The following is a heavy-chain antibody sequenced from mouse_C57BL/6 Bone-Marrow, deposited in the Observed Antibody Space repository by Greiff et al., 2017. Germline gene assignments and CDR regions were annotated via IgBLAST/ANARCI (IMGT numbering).Heavy chain of an antibody. Sequence: DVKLVESGAELVRPGASVKLSCTASGFNIKYDYMHLVKQRPEQGLEWIGWIDPENGDTEYASKFQGKATITADTSANTAYLQLSSLTSEDTAVYYCTTYSNYVWFAYWGQGTLVTVSA. V-gene: IGHV14-4*01. CDR1: GFNIKYDY. CDR2: IDPENGDT. J-gene: IGHJ3*01. D-gene: IGHD2-5*01. CDR3: TTYSNYVWFAY.